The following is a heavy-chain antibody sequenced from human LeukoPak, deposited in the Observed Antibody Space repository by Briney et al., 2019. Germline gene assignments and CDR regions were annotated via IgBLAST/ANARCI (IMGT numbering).Heavy chain of an antibody. CDR1: GYSISSGYY. Sequence: SETLSLTCTVSGYSISSGYYWGWIRQPPGKGLEWIGSIYHSGSTYYNPSLKSRVTISVDTSKNQFSLKLSSVTAADTAVYYCANGSSWSVPYFDYWGQGTLVTVSS. J-gene: IGHJ4*02. D-gene: IGHD6-13*01. CDR2: IYHSGST. CDR3: ANGSSWSVPYFDY. V-gene: IGHV4-38-2*02.